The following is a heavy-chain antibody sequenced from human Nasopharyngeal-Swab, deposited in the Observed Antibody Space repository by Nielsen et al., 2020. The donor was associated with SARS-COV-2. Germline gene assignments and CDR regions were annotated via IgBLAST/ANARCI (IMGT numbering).Heavy chain of an antibody. Sequence: SETLSLTCAVSGGSISTNNWWHWVRQPPGEGLEWIGVIYHSGSTNYNPSLKSRVTMSVDKSRNQFSLKMTSVTAADTAVYYCAREKGAGTYQGFDYWGQGTLVTVSS. CDR2: IYHSGST. V-gene: IGHV4-4*02. CDR1: GGSISTNNW. J-gene: IGHJ4*02. CDR3: AREKGAGTYQGFDY. D-gene: IGHD1-26*01.